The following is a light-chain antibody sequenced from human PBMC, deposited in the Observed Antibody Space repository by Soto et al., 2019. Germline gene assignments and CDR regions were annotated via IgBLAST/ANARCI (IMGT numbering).Light chain of an antibody. Sequence: EIVLPQSPGTLSLSPGERATPSCRASQSVSSSYLAWYQQKPGQAPRLLIYGASSRATGIPDRFSGSGSGTDFTVTISRLEPEDFAVEYWQQYGSSPPVTFGPGTKVDIK. V-gene: IGKV3-20*01. CDR3: QQYGSSPPVT. CDR2: GAS. J-gene: IGKJ3*01. CDR1: QSVSSSY.